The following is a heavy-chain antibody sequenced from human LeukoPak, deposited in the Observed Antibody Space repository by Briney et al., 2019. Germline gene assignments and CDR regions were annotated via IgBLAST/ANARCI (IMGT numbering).Heavy chain of an antibody. CDR1: GGSISSYY. D-gene: IGHD6-13*01. V-gene: IGHV4-59*01. J-gene: IGHJ5*01. CDR3: ARSSSSWRNNWFDS. CDR2: IYYSGST. Sequence: SETLSLTCTVSGGSISSYYWSWIRQPPGKGLEWIGYIYYSGSTNYNPSLKSRVTISVDTSKNQFSLKLSSVTAADTAVYYCARSSSSWRNNWFDSWGQGTLVTVSS.